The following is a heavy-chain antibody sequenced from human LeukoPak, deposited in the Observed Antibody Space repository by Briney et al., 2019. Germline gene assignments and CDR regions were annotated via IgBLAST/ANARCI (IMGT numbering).Heavy chain of an antibody. V-gene: IGHV4-4*07. Sequence: SETLSLTCTVSGGSLSSYYWSWIRQPAGKGLEWIGRIYTSGSTNYNPSFKSRVTMSVDTSKNQFSLKLSPVTAADTAVYYCARETQVTTGIMKTGYYYYDGMDVWGQGTTVTVSS. J-gene: IGHJ6*02. CDR2: IYTSGST. CDR3: ARETQVTTGIMKTGYYYYDGMDV. CDR1: GGSLSSYY. D-gene: IGHD4-11*01.